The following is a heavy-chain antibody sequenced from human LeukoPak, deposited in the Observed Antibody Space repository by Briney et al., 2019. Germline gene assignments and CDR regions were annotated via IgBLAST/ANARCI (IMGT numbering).Heavy chain of an antibody. D-gene: IGHD5-12*01. Sequence: PGGSLRLSCAASGLTFSGYAMSWVRQAPGKGLERVSSISASAGTTYYADSVKGRFTISRDNSKNTLDLQMNSLRAEDTAVYYCAKDPASYEYYFDYWGQGTLVTVSS. J-gene: IGHJ4*02. CDR1: GLTFSGYA. CDR2: ISASAGTT. CDR3: AKDPASYEYYFDY. V-gene: IGHV3-23*01.